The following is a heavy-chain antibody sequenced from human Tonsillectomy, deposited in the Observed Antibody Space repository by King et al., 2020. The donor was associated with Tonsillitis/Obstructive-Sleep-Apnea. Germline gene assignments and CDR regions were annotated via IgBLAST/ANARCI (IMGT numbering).Heavy chain of an antibody. CDR2: ISYDGSNK. CDR3: AKDQFIVGPAMAHYYYYYGMDV. CDR1: GFTFSAYG. V-gene: IGHV3-30*18. Sequence: VQLVESGGGVVQPGRSLRLSCAASGFTFSAYGMHWVRQAPGKGLEWVAVISYDGSNKYYADSVKGRFTISRDNSKNTLYLQMSSLRAVDTAVYYCAKDQFIVGPAMAHYYYYYGMDVWGQGTTVAVSS. D-gene: IGHD5-18*01. J-gene: IGHJ6*02.